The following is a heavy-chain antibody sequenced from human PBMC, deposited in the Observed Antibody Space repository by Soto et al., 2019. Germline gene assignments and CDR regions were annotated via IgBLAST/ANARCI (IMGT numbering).Heavy chain of an antibody. J-gene: IGHJ6*02. CDR2: INPKSGDT. CDR1: EYTFIGFH. CDR3: AKGLWTVGHCTGGSCYDGMDV. V-gene: IGHV1-2*02. Sequence: QVQLVQSGAEVKKPGASVKVSCEASEYTFIGFHLHWVRQAPGQGLEWMGWINPKSGDTKYAQKFQGRVTLTRDTSISTGYMDLSRLESNDTAVYYCAKGLWTVGHCTGGSCYDGMDVWGQGTTVTVSS. D-gene: IGHD2-15*01.